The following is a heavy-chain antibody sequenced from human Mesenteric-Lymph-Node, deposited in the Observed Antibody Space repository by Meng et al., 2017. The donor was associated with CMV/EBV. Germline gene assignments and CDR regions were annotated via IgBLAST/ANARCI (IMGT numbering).Heavy chain of an antibody. V-gene: IGHV4-30-2*01. D-gene: IGHD3-10*01. CDR2: IFYTGST. J-gene: IGHJ4*02. CDR1: GGSVSNGEHS. CDR3: ANDYGSGSYRFDY. Sequence: GSGGSVSNGEHSWSWVRQPPGRGLELLGYIFYTGSTYYNPSLKGRVTMSMDRSKNQFSLKLTSVTAADTAVYYCANDYGSGSYRFDYWGQGTLVTVSS.